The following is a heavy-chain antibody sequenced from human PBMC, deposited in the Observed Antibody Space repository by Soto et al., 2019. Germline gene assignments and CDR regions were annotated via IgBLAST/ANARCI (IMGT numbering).Heavy chain of an antibody. J-gene: IGHJ4*02. CDR2: INAGNGNT. CDR3: AKGSRMWTPDY. V-gene: IGHV1-3*01. Sequence: GASVKVSCKASGYTFTSYAMHWVRQAPGQRLEWMGWINAGNGNTKYSQNFQGRVTITRDTSATTAYMELSSLRSEDTAVYYCAKGSRMWTPDYWGQGTLVTVSS. D-gene: IGHD2-21*01. CDR1: GYTFTSYA.